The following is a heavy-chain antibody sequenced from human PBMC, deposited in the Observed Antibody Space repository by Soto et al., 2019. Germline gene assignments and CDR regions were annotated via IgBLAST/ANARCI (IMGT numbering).Heavy chain of an antibody. J-gene: IGHJ4*02. Sequence: QVQLVESGGGVVQPGRSLRLSCAASGFTFSSYAMHWVRQAPGKGLEWVAVISYDGSNKYYADSVKGRFTISRDNSKNTLYLQMNSLRAEDTAVYYCARVRGNYDFWSGYGYWGQGHLVTVSS. D-gene: IGHD3-3*01. CDR2: ISYDGSNK. CDR3: ARVRGNYDFWSGYGY. CDR1: GFTFSSYA. V-gene: IGHV3-30-3*01.